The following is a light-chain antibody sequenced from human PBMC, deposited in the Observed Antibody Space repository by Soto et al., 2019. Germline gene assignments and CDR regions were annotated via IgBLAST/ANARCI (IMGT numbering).Light chain of an antibody. J-gene: IGKJ1*01. Sequence: DIQMTHSPSSLSASVGDRVTITCRASQSMSSNLNWYQQKPGKAPKLLIYGASSLQSGVPSRFSGSGFGTDFTLIISSLQPEDFATYYCQQSYSTPWTFGQGTKVEIK. CDR2: GAS. CDR1: QSMSSN. V-gene: IGKV1-39*01. CDR3: QQSYSTPWT.